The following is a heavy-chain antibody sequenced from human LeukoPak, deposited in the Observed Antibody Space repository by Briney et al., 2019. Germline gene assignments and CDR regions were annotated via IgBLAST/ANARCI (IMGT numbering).Heavy chain of an antibody. CDR3: GSQNSGWQYGPFDF. D-gene: IGHD6-19*01. CDR1: GGSFSGYY. V-gene: IGHV4-34*01. J-gene: IGHJ4*02. CDR2: INHSGST. Sequence: SETLSLTCAVYGGSFSGYYWSWIRQPPGKGLEWIGEINHSGSTNYNPSLKSRVTISVDTSKNQFSLKLSSVTAADTAVYYCGSQNSGWQYGPFDFWGQGTLVTVSS.